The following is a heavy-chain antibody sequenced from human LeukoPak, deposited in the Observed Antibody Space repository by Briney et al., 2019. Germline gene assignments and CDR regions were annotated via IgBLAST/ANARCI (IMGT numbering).Heavy chain of an antibody. CDR3: AKDNSPGYSYGYVSL. D-gene: IGHD5-18*01. CDR1: GFTFSSYA. J-gene: IGHJ4*02. V-gene: IGHV3-23*01. CDR2: ISGSGGST. Sequence: PGGSLRLSCAASGFTFSSYAMSWVRQAPGKGLEWVSAISGSGGSTYYADSVNGRFTISRDNSKNTLYLQMNSLRAEDTAVYYCAKDNSPGYSYGYVSLWGQGTLVTVSS.